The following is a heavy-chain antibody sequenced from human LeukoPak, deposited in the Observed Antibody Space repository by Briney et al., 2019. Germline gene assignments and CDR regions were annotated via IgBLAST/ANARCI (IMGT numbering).Heavy chain of an antibody. Sequence: SETLSLTCSVSGDSIRTYYWSWIRQPPGKGLEWSGYIIDTGSTNYKPSLKTRLTMSVDVSKNQISLKLSSVTAADTAVYYCARGGGYYCSGGSCYRGYNWFDPWGQGTLVTVSS. CDR2: IIDTGST. CDR3: ARGGGYYCSGGSCYRGYNWFDP. J-gene: IGHJ5*02. V-gene: IGHV4-59*12. CDR1: GDSIRTYY. D-gene: IGHD2-15*01.